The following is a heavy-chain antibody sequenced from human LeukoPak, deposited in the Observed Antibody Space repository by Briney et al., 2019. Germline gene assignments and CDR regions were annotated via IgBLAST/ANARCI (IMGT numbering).Heavy chain of an antibody. CDR3: ARRAGDYSHPYDY. V-gene: IGHV3-53*01. D-gene: IGHD3-22*01. CDR1: GFTVSSNS. CDR2: IYSGTI. Sequence: GGSLRLSCTVSGFTVSSNSMSWVRQAPGKGLECVSFIYSGTIHYSDSVKGRFTISRDNSKNTLYLQMNSLRAEDTAVYYCARRAGDYSHPYDYWGQGTLVTVSS. J-gene: IGHJ4*02.